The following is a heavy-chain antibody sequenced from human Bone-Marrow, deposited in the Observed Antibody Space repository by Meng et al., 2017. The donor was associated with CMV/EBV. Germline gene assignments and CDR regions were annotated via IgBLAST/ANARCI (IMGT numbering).Heavy chain of an antibody. J-gene: IGHJ4*02. D-gene: IGHD6-13*01. Sequence: GGSPRLSCAASEFTVIPYMMSSVRQPPGRGLEWISMVHNGNKYYADSVKGRFTISRDNAKNSLYLQMNSLRAEDTAVYYCARPSYSSSWYQFDYWGQGTLVTVSS. CDR1: EFTVIPYM. CDR3: ARPSYSSSWYQFDY. CDR2: VHNGNK. V-gene: IGHV3-53*01.